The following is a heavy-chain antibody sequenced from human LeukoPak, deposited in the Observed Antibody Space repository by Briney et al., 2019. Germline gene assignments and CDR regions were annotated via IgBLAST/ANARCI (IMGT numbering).Heavy chain of an antibody. Sequence: GASVKVSCKASGYTFTSYGISWVRQAPGQGLEWMGWISAYNGNTNYAQKLQGRVTLTTDTSTSTAYMELRSLRSDDTAVYYCARDRSVVVVAANGGPFDYWGQGTLVTVSS. CDR2: ISAYNGNT. D-gene: IGHD2-15*01. CDR1: GYTFTSYG. J-gene: IGHJ4*02. V-gene: IGHV1-18*04. CDR3: ARDRSVVVVAANGGPFDY.